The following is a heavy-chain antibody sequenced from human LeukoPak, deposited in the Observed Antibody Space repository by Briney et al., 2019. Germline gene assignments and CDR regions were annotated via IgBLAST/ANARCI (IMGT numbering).Heavy chain of an antibody. CDR1: GFTFSSYW. D-gene: IGHD6-13*01. V-gene: IGHV3-7*01. CDR2: IKQDGSEK. Sequence: GGSLRLSCAASGFTFSSYWMSWVRQAPGKGLEGVAHIKQDGSEKYYVDSVKGRFTISRDNAKNSLYLQMNSLRAEDTAVYYCARDQGSSSSWYFDYRGQGTLVTVSS. J-gene: IGHJ4*02. CDR3: ARDQGSSSSWYFDY.